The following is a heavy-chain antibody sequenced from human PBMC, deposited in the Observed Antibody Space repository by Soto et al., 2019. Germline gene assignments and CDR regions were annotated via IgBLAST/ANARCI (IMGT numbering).Heavy chain of an antibody. Sequence: EVLLVESGGGVVQPGGSLKLSCAASGFVFKDSSIHWVRQASGKGLESGGRIRDRAYNYAPAYTASLKGRFTVSSDDSINTAYLQMDSLKTEDTAMYYCTRLIRAAQDYWGQGRLVTVSS. D-gene: IGHD3-10*01. CDR1: GFVFKDSS. CDR2: IRDRAYNYAP. CDR3: TRLIRAAQDY. J-gene: IGHJ4*02. V-gene: IGHV3-73*01.